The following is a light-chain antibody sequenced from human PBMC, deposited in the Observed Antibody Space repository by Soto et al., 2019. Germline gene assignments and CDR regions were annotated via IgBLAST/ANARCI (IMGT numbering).Light chain of an antibody. J-gene: IGKJ2*01. V-gene: IGKV1-9*01. Sequence: SPAVLSATKGDRVTITCRASQGISSYLAWYQQKPGKAPKLLMYAASTLQRGVPSRFSGSGSGTDFTLTISSLQPEDFATYYCQHFDIWVFPFG. CDR3: QHFDIWVFP. CDR1: QGISSY. CDR2: AAS.